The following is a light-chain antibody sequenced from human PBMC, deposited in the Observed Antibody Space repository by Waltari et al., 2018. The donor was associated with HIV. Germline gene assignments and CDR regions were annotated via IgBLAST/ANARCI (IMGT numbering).Light chain of an antibody. Sequence: NFMLTQPHSVSESPGKTVTISCTRSSGDIVSNYVRWYQLRPGSAPTTLIYEHSQRPSGVPDRFSGSIDSSSNSASLTISGLKTEDEADYYCQSYDTDTHAIFGGGTKLTVL. V-gene: IGLV6-57*04. CDR1: SGDIVSNY. CDR3: QSYDTDTHAI. J-gene: IGLJ2*01. CDR2: EHS.